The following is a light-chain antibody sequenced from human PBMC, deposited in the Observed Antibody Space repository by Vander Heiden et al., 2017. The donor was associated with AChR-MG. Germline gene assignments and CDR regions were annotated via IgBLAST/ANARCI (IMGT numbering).Light chain of an antibody. J-gene: IGLJ1*01. CDR1: SSDVGGHNY. CDR3: SSYTTSSTLYV. V-gene: IGLV2-14*01. CDR2: DVS. Sequence: QSALTQPASVSGSPGQSITISCTGNSSDVGGHNYVSWYQQHPGKAPKLMIYDVSYRPSGVSNRFSGSKSGNTASLTISGLQAEDEADYYCSSYTTSSTLYVFGTGTKVTVL.